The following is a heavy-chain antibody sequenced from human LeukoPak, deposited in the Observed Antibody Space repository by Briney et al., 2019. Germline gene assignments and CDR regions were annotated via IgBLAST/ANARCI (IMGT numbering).Heavy chain of an antibody. CDR1: GYTFTGYY. J-gene: IGHJ4*02. Sequence: ASVKVSCKASGYTFTGYYIHWVRQAPGQGLEWMGWINPSSGGTNYAQKFQGRVTMTRDTSISTAYMELSRLRSDDTALYYCARSPGRGLPGYSYGHFDYWGQGTLVTVSS. CDR2: INPSSGGT. CDR3: ARSPGRGLPGYSYGHFDY. D-gene: IGHD5-18*01. V-gene: IGHV1-2*02.